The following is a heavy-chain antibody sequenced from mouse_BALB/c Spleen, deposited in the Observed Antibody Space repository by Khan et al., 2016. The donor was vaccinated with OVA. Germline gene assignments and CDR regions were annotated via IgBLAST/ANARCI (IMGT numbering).Heavy chain of an antibody. CDR1: GYTFINYW. CDR2: INPSTGYT. CDR3: ARRGLRWDFDY. V-gene: IGHV1-7*01. Sequence: QVQLQQSGAELAKPGASVKMSCKASGYTFINYWILWVKQRPGQGLEWIGYINPSTGYTAYNQNFKDKATLTADKSSSTAYMQLSSLKSEDSAVYYCARRGLRWDFDYWGQGTTLTVSS. J-gene: IGHJ2*01. D-gene: IGHD1-1*01.